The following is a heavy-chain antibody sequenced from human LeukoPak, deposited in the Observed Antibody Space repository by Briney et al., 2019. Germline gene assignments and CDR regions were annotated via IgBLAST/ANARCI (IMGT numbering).Heavy chain of an antibody. CDR2: IHGNGETT. CDR1: GFTLSRFG. Sequence: GGSLRLSCVGSGFTLSRFGLIWVRQAPGKGLEWVSGIHGNGETTYYGDSVKGRFTIPRDNSKSTLYLQMNSLRVEDTAEYFCGRDPNGDYVGAFEFWGQGTKVAVSS. J-gene: IGHJ3*01. V-gene: IGHV3-23*01. CDR3: GRDPNGDYVGAFEF. D-gene: IGHD3-16*01.